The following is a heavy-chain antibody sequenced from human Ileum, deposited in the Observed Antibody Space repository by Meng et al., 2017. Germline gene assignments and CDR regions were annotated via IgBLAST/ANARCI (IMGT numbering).Heavy chain of an antibody. Sequence: QVQLQAAGPGRLKSSANLSLICSVAIASMSSIDWGSRVRQHPGKGLGWIGYASTNYNPSLNSRVTISVDTSKNQFSLKLTSVTAADTAVYYCARDHWGSLDYWGQGVLVTVSS. D-gene: IGHD7-27*01. V-gene: IGHV4-4*02. J-gene: IGHJ4*02. CDR3: ARDHWGSLDY. CDR2: AST. CDR1: IASMSSIDW.